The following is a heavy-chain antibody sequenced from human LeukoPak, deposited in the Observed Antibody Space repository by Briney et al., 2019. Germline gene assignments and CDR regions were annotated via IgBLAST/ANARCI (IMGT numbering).Heavy chain of an antibody. V-gene: IGHV3-23*01. D-gene: IGHD4-17*01. CDR1: GFTFSSYA. Sequence: GGSLRLSCAASGFTFSSYAMSWVRQAPGKGLEWVSAISGSGGSTYYADSVKGRFTISRDNSKNTLYLQMNSLRAEDTAVYYCANPLGDFGDYGWRGYYFDSWGQGTLVTVSS. CDR3: ANPLGDFGDYGWRGYYFDS. CDR2: ISGSGGST. J-gene: IGHJ4*02.